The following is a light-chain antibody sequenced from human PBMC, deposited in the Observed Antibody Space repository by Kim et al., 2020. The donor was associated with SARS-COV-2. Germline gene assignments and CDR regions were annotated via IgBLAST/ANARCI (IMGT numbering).Light chain of an antibody. V-gene: IGLV3-19*01. CDR1: SLRSYY. J-gene: IGLJ2*01. CDR2: GKD. CDR3: NSRDTSDNHLVV. Sequence: SSELTQDPAVSVALGQTIRITCQGDSLRSYYASWYQQKPGQAPVLVIYGKDNRPSGIPDRFSGSSSGNTASLTITGTQAEDEAYYYINSRDTSDNHLVVF.